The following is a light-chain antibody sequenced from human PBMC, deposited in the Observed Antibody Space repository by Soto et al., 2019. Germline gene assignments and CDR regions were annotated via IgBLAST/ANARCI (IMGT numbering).Light chain of an antibody. Sequence: EIVMTQSPATLSVSPGERATLSCRASQSVSSNLAWYQQTPGQAPRLLIYGASTRATGIPARFSGSGSWTEFTLTISSLQSEDFAVYYCQQYNNWPPWTFGQGTKVDIK. J-gene: IGKJ1*01. CDR1: QSVSSN. CDR2: GAS. CDR3: QQYNNWPPWT. V-gene: IGKV3-15*01.